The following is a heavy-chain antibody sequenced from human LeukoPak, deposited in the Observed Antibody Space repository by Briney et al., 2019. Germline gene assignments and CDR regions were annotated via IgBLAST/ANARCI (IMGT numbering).Heavy chain of an antibody. CDR2: ISGGGGST. CDR1: GFTFSSCA. CDR3: AKGGGYCSSTSCSTLDY. Sequence: GGSLRLSCEASGFTFSSCAMSWVRQAPGKGLGWVSAISGGGGSTYYADSVKGRFTISRDNSKNTLYLQMNNLRAEDTAVYYCAKGGGYCSSTSCSTLDYWGQGTLVAVSS. D-gene: IGHD2-2*01. V-gene: IGHV3-23*01. J-gene: IGHJ4*02.